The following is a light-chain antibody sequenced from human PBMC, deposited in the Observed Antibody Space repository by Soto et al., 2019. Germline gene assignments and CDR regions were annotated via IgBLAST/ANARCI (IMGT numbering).Light chain of an antibody. CDR2: AAS. CDR3: QQYYNSVLT. Sequence: DIQMTQSPSSLSASLGDRVTITCRARQSISNFLNWVQHKPGNAPKVLIAAASTLQSGVPPRFSGSESGTDFTLTISSLQPEDSASYYCQQYYNSVLTFGGGTKVDIK. V-gene: IGKV1-39*01. CDR1: QSISNF. J-gene: IGKJ4*01.